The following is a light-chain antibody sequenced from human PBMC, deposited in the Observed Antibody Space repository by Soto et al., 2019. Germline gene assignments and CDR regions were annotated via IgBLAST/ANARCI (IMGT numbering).Light chain of an antibody. CDR2: GAS. J-gene: IGKJ1*01. CDR3: QHYDSSPPWT. V-gene: IGKV3-20*01. CDR1: QSVSSTS. Sequence: EIVLTQSPGTLSFSPGERATLSCRASQSVSSTSLAWYQQKPGQAPRLLIYGASSRATGIPDRFSGSGSGTDFTLTISRLEPEDFAVYYCQHYDSSPPWTFGQGPKVEIK.